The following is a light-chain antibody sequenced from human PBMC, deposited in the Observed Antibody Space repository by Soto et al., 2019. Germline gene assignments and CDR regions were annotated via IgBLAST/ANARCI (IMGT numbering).Light chain of an antibody. CDR1: QDISVY. J-gene: IGKJ5*01. Sequence: SVGDRVTITCRASQDISVYLAWYQQKPGKVPKLLIYSASTLQSGVPSRFSGSGSGTDFTLTISSLQPEDVATYYCQKFNTAPLTFGQGTRLEIK. V-gene: IGKV1-27*01. CDR2: SAS. CDR3: QKFNTAPLT.